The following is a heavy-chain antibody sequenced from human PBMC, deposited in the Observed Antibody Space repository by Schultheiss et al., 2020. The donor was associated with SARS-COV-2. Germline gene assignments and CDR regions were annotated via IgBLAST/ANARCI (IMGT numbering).Heavy chain of an antibody. CDR3: ARGRGWGITPLRYFDY. D-gene: IGHD3-10*01. Sequence: GSLRLSCAVYGGSFSGYYWSWIRQPPGKGLEWIGEINHSGSTNYNPSLKSRVTISVDTSKNQFSLKLSSVTAADTAVYYCARGRGWGITPLRYFDYWGQGTLVTVSS. CDR1: GGSFSGYY. V-gene: IGHV4-34*01. J-gene: IGHJ4*02. CDR2: INHSGST.